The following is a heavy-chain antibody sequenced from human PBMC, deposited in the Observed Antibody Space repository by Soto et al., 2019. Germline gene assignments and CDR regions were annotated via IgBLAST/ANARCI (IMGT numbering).Heavy chain of an antibody. V-gene: IGHV4-59*01. CDR3: ERERAGATTYGWFDP. CDR2: IYHGAST. CDR1: GGSISTYY. J-gene: IGHJ5*02. D-gene: IGHD4-17*01. Sequence: SETLSLTCSVSGGSISTYYWSWMRQPPGKGLEWIGYIYHGASTTNYNPSLKSRATIPVDTSRNQFSLKLTSVTAADTAVYYCERERAGATTYGWFDPWGQGTLVTVSS.